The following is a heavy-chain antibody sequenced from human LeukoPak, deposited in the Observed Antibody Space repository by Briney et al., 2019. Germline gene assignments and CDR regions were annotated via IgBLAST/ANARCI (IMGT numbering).Heavy chain of an antibody. V-gene: IGHV3-23*01. Sequence: PGGSLRLSYAASGFTFSSYAMSWVRQAPGKGLEWVSAISGSGGSTYYADSVKGRFTISRDNSKNTLYLQMNSLRAEDTAVYYCAKARGIYDNTGPDYWGQGTLVTVSS. CDR3: AKARGIYDNTGPDY. CDR2: ISGSGGST. CDR1: GFTFSSYA. J-gene: IGHJ4*02. D-gene: IGHD3-22*01.